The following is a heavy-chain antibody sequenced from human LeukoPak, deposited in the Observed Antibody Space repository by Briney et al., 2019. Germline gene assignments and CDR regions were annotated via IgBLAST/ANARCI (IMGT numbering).Heavy chain of an antibody. J-gene: IGHJ4*02. D-gene: IGHD1-26*01. CDR3: ARDSTPTYYSGTYYFEY. V-gene: IGHV1-46*01. Sequence: ASVKVSCKASGYTFASYYMHWVRQAPGQGLEWMGIINPSGGSTTYAQKFQGRVTMTRDTSTSTVYMGLSSLRSEDTALYYCARDSTPTYYSGTYYFEYWGQGTLVTVSS. CDR1: GYTFASYY. CDR2: INPSGGST.